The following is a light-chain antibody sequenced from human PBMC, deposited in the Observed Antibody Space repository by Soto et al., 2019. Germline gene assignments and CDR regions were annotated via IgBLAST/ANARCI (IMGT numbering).Light chain of an antibody. CDR3: QQYNNYPRT. CDR1: QSISSW. Sequence: DLQMTQSPSTLSASVGDRVTIPCRASQSISSWLAWYQQKPGKAPKVLIYKASSLESGVPSRFSGSGSGTEFTLTISSLQPDDFGTYYCQQYNNYPRTFGQGTKVEV. V-gene: IGKV1-5*03. CDR2: KAS. J-gene: IGKJ1*01.